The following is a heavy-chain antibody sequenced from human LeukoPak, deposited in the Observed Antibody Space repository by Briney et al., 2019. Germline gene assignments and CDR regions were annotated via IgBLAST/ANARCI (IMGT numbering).Heavy chain of an antibody. CDR1: GGSISSYY. V-gene: IGHV4-4*07. CDR3: ARVGSVRLAGATRGYYYYYMDV. D-gene: IGHD1-26*01. Sequence: SETLSLTCTVSGGSISSYYWSWIRQPAGKGLEWIGRIYTSGSTNYNPSLKSRVTMSVDTSKNQFSLKLSSVTAADTAVYYCARVGSVRLAGATRGYYYYYMDVWGKGTTVTVSS. J-gene: IGHJ6*03. CDR2: IYTSGST.